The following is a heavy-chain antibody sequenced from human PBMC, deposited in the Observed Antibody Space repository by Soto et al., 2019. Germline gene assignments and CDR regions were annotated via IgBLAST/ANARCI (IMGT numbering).Heavy chain of an antibody. CDR1: GYTFTNYG. CDR2: ISAHSETT. V-gene: IGHV1-18*01. CDR3: ARGYELLYFDY. J-gene: IGHJ4*01. Sequence: ASVKVSCKTSGYTFTNYGITWVRQAPGQGLEWMGWISAHSETTNYAPKVQGRVTMTTDTSTSTGYMELMSLRSDDTDVYYCARGYELLYFDYWGHGTLVTVSS. D-gene: IGHD3-10*01.